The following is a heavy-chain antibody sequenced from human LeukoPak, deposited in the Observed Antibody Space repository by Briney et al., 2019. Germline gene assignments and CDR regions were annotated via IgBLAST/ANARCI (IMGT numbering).Heavy chain of an antibody. Sequence: GASVKVSCKVSGYTLTELSVHWVRQAPGKGLEWMGGFDPEDGETIYAQKFQGRVTMTEDTSTDTAYMELSSLRSEDTAVYYCATQNDYGDYIFDYWGQGTLVTVSS. V-gene: IGHV1-24*01. D-gene: IGHD4-17*01. CDR3: ATQNDYGDYIFDY. CDR1: GYTLTELS. J-gene: IGHJ4*02. CDR2: FDPEDGET.